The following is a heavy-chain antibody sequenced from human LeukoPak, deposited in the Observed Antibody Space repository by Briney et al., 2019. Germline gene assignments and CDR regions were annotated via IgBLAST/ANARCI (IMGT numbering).Heavy chain of an antibody. V-gene: IGHV4-59*01. D-gene: IGHD2-2*01. CDR3: ARESRASRDFDY. CDR2: IYSSGTT. J-gene: IGHJ4*02. CDR1: GGSISDYY. Sequence: SETLSLTCTVSGGSISDYYWSRIRQPPGKGLEWIGYIYSSGTTAYNPSLKSRVTISVDTPKNQFSLKLSSVTAADTAMYYCARESRASRDFDYWGQGTLVSISS.